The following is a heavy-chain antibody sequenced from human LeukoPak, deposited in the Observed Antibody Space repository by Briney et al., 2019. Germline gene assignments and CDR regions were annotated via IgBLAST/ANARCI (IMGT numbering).Heavy chain of an antibody. D-gene: IGHD2-21*02. V-gene: IGHV3-7*01. Sequence: GGSLRLSCAASGFTFSSYWMSWVRQAPGKGLEWVANIKQDGSEKYYVDSVKGRFTISRDNAKNSLYLQMNSLRAEDTAVYYCARQPYCGGDCYSGYFDYWGQGTLVTVSS. CDR3: ARQPYCGGDCYSGYFDY. J-gene: IGHJ4*02. CDR2: IKQDGSEK. CDR1: GFTFSSYW.